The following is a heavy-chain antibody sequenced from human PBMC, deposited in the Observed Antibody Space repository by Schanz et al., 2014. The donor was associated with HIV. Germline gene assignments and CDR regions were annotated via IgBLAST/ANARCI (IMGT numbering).Heavy chain of an antibody. Sequence: VQLMESGGGLVQPGRSLRLSCAASGFTLEDFAMHWVRQAPGKGLEWVSGMTWNRRRIGYGDAVKGRFTISRDNANNFVYLEMNGLRVEDTALYYCAKGIMGATEYYYGMDVGGQGTMVTVSS. J-gene: IGHJ6*02. V-gene: IGHV3-9*01. CDR1: GFTLEDFA. D-gene: IGHD1-26*01. CDR2: MTWNRRRI. CDR3: AKGIMGATEYYYGMDV.